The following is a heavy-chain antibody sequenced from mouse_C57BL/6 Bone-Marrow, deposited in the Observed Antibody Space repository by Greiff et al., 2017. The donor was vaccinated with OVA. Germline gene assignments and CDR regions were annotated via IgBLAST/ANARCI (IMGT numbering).Heavy chain of an antibody. CDR1: GYSFTDYN. Sequence: EVQLQQSGPELVKPGASVKISCTASGYSFTDYNMNWVKQSNGKSLEWIGAISTNYGNTSSNQKLKGKGTLTVDQYSRTASMQINSLTSEDSAVYDCARRPQLLREWWYFDVWGTGTTVTVSS. V-gene: IGHV1-39*01. D-gene: IGHD1-1*01. CDR3: ARRPQLLREWWYFDV. CDR2: ISTNYGNT. J-gene: IGHJ1*03.